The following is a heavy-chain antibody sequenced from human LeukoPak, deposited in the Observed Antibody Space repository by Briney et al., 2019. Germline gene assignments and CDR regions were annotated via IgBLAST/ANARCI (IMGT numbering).Heavy chain of an antibody. J-gene: IGHJ3*02. CDR1: GYSFSTYW. CDR3: ARRGYRSGANAFDI. Sequence: GESLKISCKGSGYSFSTYWIGWVRQMPGKGLEWMGIIYPGDSDTRYSPSFQGQVTISADKSISTAYLQWSSLKASDTAMYYCARRGYRSGANAFDIWGQGTMLTAYS. V-gene: IGHV5-51*01. D-gene: IGHD6-19*01. CDR2: IYPGDSDT.